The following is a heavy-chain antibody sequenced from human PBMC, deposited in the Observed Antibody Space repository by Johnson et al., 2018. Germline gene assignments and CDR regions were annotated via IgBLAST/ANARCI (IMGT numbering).Heavy chain of an antibody. J-gene: IGHJ6*02. Sequence: VQLVESGGGLVQPGGSLKLSCVASGISFSGSAMHWVRQASGKGLEWVGRIRSKANRYATAYAASVRGRFTISTDDSKNTAYLQMNSLKPDDTAMYYCTRSSLVPDYYYVMDVWGQGTTVIVSS. CDR3: TRSSLVPDYYYVMDV. V-gene: IGHV3-73*01. D-gene: IGHD2-2*01. CDR1: GISFSGSA. CDR2: IRSKANRYAT.